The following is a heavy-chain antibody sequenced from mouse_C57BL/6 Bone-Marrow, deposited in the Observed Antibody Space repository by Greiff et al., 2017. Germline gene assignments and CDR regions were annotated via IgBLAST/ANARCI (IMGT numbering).Heavy chain of an antibody. V-gene: IGHV1-62-2*01. CDR2: FYPGSGSI. D-gene: IGHD1-1*01. J-gene: IGHJ3*01. CDR1: GYTFTEYT. Sequence: QVQLQQSGAELVKPGASVKLSCKASGYTFTEYTIHWVKQRSGQGLEWIGWFYPGSGSIKYNEKFKDKATLTVDKSSITAYIQLSSLTSEDSAVYYCARRGYYGSSYFAYWGQGTLVTVSA. CDR3: ARRGYYGSSYFAY.